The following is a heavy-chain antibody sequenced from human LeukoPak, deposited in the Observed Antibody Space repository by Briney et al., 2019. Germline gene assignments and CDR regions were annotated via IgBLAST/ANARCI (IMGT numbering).Heavy chain of an antibody. CDR2: ISGSGGST. CDR1: GFTFSSYG. CDR3: ARLYYYGSGSPRGDY. D-gene: IGHD3-10*01. V-gene: IGHV3-23*01. Sequence: GGSLRLSCAASGFTFSSYGMSWVRQAPGKGLEWVSAISGSGGSTYYADSVKGRFTISRDNSKNTLYLQMNSLRAEDTAVYYCARLYYYGSGSPRGDYWGQGTLVTVSS. J-gene: IGHJ4*02.